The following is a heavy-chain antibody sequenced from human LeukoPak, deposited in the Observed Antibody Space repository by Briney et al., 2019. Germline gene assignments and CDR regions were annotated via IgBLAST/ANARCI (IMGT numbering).Heavy chain of an antibody. J-gene: IGHJ4*02. Sequence: GGSLRLSCAASGFTFSSYAMSWVRQAPGKGLEWVSAISGSGGSTYYADSVKGRFSISRDNAKNSLYLQMNSLRAEDTALYYCAKDMRLRYFDWYPIDYWGQGTLVTVSS. CDR1: GFTFSSYA. D-gene: IGHD3-9*01. CDR3: AKDMRLRYFDWYPIDY. CDR2: ISGSGGST. V-gene: IGHV3-23*01.